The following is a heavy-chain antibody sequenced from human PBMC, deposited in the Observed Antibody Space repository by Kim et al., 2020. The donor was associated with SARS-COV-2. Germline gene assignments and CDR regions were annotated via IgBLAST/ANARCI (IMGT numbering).Heavy chain of an antibody. J-gene: IGHJ5*01. Sequence: GGSLRRSCAASGFTFSNYGMFWVRQAPGKGLEWVAAITRCGIATYYSDSVKGRFTISRDNSKNTLDLQGNSLRPDDPAVYHCAKARGEYCSNGNCYFYS. CDR1: GFTFSNYG. CDR2: ITRCGIAT. CDR3: AKARGEYCSNGNCYFYS. V-gene: IGHV3-23*01. D-gene: IGHD2-15*01.